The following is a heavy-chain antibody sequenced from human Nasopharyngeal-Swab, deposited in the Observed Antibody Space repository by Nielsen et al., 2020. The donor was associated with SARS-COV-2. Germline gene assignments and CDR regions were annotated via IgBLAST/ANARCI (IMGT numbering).Heavy chain of an antibody. CDR1: GYSFTSYW. J-gene: IGHJ4*02. CDR3: ARHSRDYYDSSGYYFDY. CDR2: IYPGDSDT. D-gene: IGHD3-22*01. Sequence: KVSCKGSGYSFTSYWSGWVRQMPGKGLEWMGIIYPGDSDTRYSPSFQGQVTISADKSISTAYLQWSSLKASDTAMYYCARHSRDYYDSSGYYFDYWGQGTLVTVSS. V-gene: IGHV5-51*01.